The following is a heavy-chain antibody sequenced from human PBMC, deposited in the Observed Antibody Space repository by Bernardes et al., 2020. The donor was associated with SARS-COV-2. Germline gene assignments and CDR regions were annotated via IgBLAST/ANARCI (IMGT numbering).Heavy chain of an antibody. D-gene: IGHD3-16*01. CDR2: ISYDGKTK. V-gene: IGHV3-30*18. J-gene: IGHJ4*02. CDR1: GSTFNSYA. Sequence: GGSLRLSCAASGSTFNSYAVHWVRQAPGKGLEWVAVISYDGKTKYYVDSEKGRFTISRDNSKNTLYLQMNSLRVEDTAVYFCAKDLAWKGLAHSFDYWGQGVLVTVSS. CDR3: AKDLAWKGLAHSFDY.